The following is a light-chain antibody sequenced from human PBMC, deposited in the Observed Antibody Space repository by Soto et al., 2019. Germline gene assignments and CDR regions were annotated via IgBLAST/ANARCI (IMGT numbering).Light chain of an antibody. Sequence: EIALTQSPGTLSLSPGERASLSCRASQNVSSNYLTWYQQKPGQAPRLLFYGTSRKATGIPDRFSGSGSGTDFTLTSSRLEPEDFAMYYCQQDGGSFTFGPGTKVDVK. V-gene: IGKV3-20*01. CDR2: GTS. CDR3: QQDGGSFT. CDR1: QNVSSNY. J-gene: IGKJ3*01.